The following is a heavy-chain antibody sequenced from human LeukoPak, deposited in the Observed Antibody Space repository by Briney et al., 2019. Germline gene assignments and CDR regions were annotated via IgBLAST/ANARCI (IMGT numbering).Heavy chain of an antibody. D-gene: IGHD3-3*01. CDR1: GFTFSSYA. CDR2: ISGSGGST. Sequence: GGSLRLSCAASGFTFSSYAMSWVRQAPGKGLEWVSAISGSGGSTYYADSVKGRFTISRDNSKNTLYLQMNSLRAEDTAVYYCARSRGYDFWSGYPLYYYYYMDVWGKGTTVTVSS. CDR3: ARSRGYDFWSGYPLYYYYYMDV. J-gene: IGHJ6*03. V-gene: IGHV3-23*01.